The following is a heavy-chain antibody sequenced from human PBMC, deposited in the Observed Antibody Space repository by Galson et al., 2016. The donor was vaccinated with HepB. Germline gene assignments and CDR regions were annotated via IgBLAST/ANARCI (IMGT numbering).Heavy chain of an antibody. CDR3: SREDMVTTIVDA. J-gene: IGHJ5*02. CDR2: IDDSGNT. Sequence: TLSLTCTVSSGSISNGDYSWTWIRQSPGKCLAWIGNIDDSGNTVYNPSLKSRLTMSLDTSKDQFSLRLISVIVADTAVYFCSREDMVTTIVDAWGQGILVIVST. D-gene: IGHD5-12*01. V-gene: IGHV4-30-4*01. CDR1: SGSISNGDYS.